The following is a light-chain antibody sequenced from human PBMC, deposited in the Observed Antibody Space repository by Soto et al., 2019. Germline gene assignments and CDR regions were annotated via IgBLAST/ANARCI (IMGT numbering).Light chain of an antibody. Sequence: QSALTQPASVSGSPGQSITISCTGTSSDVGSYNLVSWYQQHPGKAPKLMIYAGSKRPSGVSNRFSGSKSGNTASLTISGLQAEDEADYYCCSYAGSSTFDFGTGTKVTVL. V-gene: IGLV2-23*03. J-gene: IGLJ1*01. CDR1: SSDVGSYNL. CDR2: AGS. CDR3: CSYAGSSTFD.